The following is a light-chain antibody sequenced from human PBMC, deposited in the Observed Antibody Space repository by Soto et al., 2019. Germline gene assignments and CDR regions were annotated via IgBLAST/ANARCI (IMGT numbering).Light chain of an antibody. CDR2: LNTDGSH. CDR3: QSWGTGFQV. Sequence: QSVLTQSPSASASLGASVNLTCTLSSGHTSYAIAWHQQQPERGPRFLMRLNTDGSHTKGDGIPDRFSGSSSGADRYLTISRLQSEDEADYYCQSWGTGFQVFGGGTQLTVL. CDR1: SGHTSYA. J-gene: IGLJ3*02. V-gene: IGLV4-69*01.